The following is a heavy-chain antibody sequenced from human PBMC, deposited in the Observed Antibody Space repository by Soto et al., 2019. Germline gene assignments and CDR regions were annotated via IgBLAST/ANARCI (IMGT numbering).Heavy chain of an antibody. CDR1: GFTFSSYA. V-gene: IGHV3-23*01. CDR2: ISGPGGST. D-gene: IGHD4-4*01. CDR3: AKLGSNYNYFYYYMDV. Sequence: EEQLLESGGGLEQPGGSLRLSCAAAGFTFSSYAMSWVRQAPGKGLEWVSAISGPGGSTYYADSVKGRFTISRDNSKNTLYLQMNSLRAGDTALYYCAKLGSNYNYFYYYMDVWGKGTTVTVSS. J-gene: IGHJ6*03.